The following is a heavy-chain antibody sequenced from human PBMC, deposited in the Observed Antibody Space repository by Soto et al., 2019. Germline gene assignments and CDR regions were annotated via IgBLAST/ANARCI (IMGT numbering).Heavy chain of an antibody. J-gene: IGHJ4*02. D-gene: IGHD3-22*01. CDR2: FYYTGST. CDR3: ARSMYYSDGSNYSPFDY. V-gene: IGHV4-61*01. Sequence: LSLTCTVSGGSVSSGNYYWSWIRQPPGKGLEWIGYFYYTGSTNYNPSLKSRVTISIDASKNQFSLRLSSVTAADTAVYYCARSMYYSDGSNYSPFDYWGQGTLVTVSS. CDR1: GGSVSSGNYY.